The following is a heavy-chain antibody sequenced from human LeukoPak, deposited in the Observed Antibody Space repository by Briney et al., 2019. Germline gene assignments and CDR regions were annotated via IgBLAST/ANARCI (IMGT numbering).Heavy chain of an antibody. CDR3: ARGYTIPIFGVFDFYY. J-gene: IGHJ4*02. CDR1: GYTFTGYY. V-gene: IGHV1-2*02. CDR2: INPNSGGT. Sequence: ASVKVSCKASGYTFTGYYMNWVRQAPGRGLEWLGWINPNSGGTNYAQKLQSRVSMTSDTSISTAYMELSRLRSDDTAVYYCARGYTIPIFGVFDFYYWGRGTLVTVSS. D-gene: IGHD3-3*01.